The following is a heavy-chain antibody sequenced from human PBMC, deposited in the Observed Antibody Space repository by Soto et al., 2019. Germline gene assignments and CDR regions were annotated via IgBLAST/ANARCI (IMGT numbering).Heavy chain of an antibody. CDR3: SGDPSGYDEGDWYHGVDV. Sequence: GGSLRLSCAASGFSVSSNYMSWVRQAPGEGLEWVAIIYINGSTDYADSVQGRFSVSRDIYKNTLFLQMNNLRAEDTAVYFCSGDPSGYDEGDWYHGVDVWGQGTTVTVSS. J-gene: IGHJ6*02. CDR1: GFSVSSNY. V-gene: IGHV3-53*01. D-gene: IGHD5-12*01. CDR2: IYINGST.